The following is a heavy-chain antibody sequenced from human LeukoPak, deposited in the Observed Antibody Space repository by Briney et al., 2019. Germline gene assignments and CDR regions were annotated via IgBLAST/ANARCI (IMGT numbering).Heavy chain of an antibody. Sequence: GGSLRLSCAASGFTFSSYAMSWVGQAPGKGLEWVSAISGSGGSTYYADSVKGRFTISRDNSKNTLYLQMNSLRAEDTAVYYCAPPLSGSGSYYVPFDYWGQGTLVTVSS. J-gene: IGHJ4*02. CDR1: GFTFSSYA. CDR2: ISGSGGST. V-gene: IGHV3-23*01. CDR3: APPLSGSGSYYVPFDY. D-gene: IGHD3-10*01.